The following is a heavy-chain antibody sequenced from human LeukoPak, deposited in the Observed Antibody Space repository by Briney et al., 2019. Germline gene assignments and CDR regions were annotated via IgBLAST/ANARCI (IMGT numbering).Heavy chain of an antibody. D-gene: IGHD6-13*01. CDR2: ISSGSSYT. CDR1: GFTFSSYS. J-gene: IGHJ3*02. V-gene: IGHV3-21*05. CDR3: ARAAAVDDAFDI. Sequence: TGGSLRLSRAASGFTFSSYSMNWVRQAPGKGLEWVSYISSGSSYTNHADSVKGRFTISRDNAKNSLYVQMNSLRAEDTAVYYCARAAAVDDAFDIWGQGTMVTVSS.